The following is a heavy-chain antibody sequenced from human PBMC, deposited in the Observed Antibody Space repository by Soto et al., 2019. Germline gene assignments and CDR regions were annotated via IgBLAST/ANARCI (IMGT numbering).Heavy chain of an antibody. J-gene: IGHJ5*02. CDR2: IYYSGIT. Sequence: QVQLQESGPELLKPSQTLSLTCTVSGDSITRGGYYWSWIRQLPGKGLEWIGFIYYSGITYYKPAHKRRLTISLDPAKNQFYLKLTSMTAADTAVYYCARRAKFGEFGAAWFDPWGQGTLVTVSS. CDR1: GDSITRGGYY. CDR3: ARRAKFGEFGAAWFDP. V-gene: IGHV4-31*03. D-gene: IGHD3-10*01.